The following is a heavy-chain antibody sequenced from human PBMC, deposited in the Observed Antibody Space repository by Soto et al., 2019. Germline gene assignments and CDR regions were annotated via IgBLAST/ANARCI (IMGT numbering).Heavy chain of an antibody. Sequence: LKISCKGSGYNFTNYWIGWVRQMPGKGLEWMGIIYPGDSDARYSPSFQGQVTISADKSISTVYLQWSSLKASDTAMYYCARHIVDTSMTASFNYWGQGTQVTVSS. CDR2: IYPGDSDA. D-gene: IGHD5-18*01. J-gene: IGHJ4*02. CDR1: GYNFTNYW. V-gene: IGHV5-51*01. CDR3: ARHIVDTSMTASFNY.